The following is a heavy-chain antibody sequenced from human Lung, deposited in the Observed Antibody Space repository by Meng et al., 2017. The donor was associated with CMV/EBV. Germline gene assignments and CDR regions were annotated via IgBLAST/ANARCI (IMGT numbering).Heavy chain of an antibody. J-gene: IGHJ6*02. Sequence: SETLSLXCTVSGGSISSYYWSWIRQPPGKGLEWIGYIYYSGSTNYNPSLKSRVTISVDTSKNQFSLKLSSVTAADTAVYYCARVSGYYYYGMDVWGQGTKVTVSS. CDR3: ARVSGYYYYGMDV. D-gene: IGHD3-3*01. CDR2: IYYSGST. CDR1: GGSISSYY. V-gene: IGHV4-59*01.